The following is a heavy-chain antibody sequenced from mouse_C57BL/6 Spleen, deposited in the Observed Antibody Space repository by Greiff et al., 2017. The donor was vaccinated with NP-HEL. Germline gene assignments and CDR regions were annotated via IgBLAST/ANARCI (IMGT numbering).Heavy chain of an antibody. J-gene: IGHJ1*03. CDR3: TAIYDGYYGWYFDV. D-gene: IGHD2-3*01. CDR1: GFTFSNYW. V-gene: IGHV6-3*01. Sequence: VKLVESGGGLVQPGGSMKLSCVASGFTFSNYWMNWVRQSPEKGLEWVAQIRLKSDNYATHYAESVKGRFTISRDDSKSSVYLQMNNVRAEDTGIYYCTAIYDGYYGWYFDVWGTGTTVTVSS. CDR2: IRLKSDNYAT.